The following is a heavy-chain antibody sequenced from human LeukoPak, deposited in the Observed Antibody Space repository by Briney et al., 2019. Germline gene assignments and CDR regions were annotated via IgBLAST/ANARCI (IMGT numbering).Heavy chain of an antibody. Sequence: PSETLSLTCTVSGYSISSGYYWGWIRQPPGKGLEWIGIIYHSGSTYYNPSLKSRVTISVDTSKNQFSLKLSSVTAADTAVYYCARHARGKQWLVSYNWFDPWGQGTLVTVSS. J-gene: IGHJ5*02. CDR1: GYSISSGYY. V-gene: IGHV4-38-2*02. CDR3: ARHARGKQWLVSYNWFDP. CDR2: IYHSGST. D-gene: IGHD6-19*01.